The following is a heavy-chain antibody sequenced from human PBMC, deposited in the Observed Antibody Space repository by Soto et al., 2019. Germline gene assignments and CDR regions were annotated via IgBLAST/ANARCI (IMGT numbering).Heavy chain of an antibody. D-gene: IGHD1-1*01. CDR2: FSGGSGAI. CDR1: GFSLGPYG. Sequence: HPGGSLRLSCAVSGFSLGPYGVTWVRQTPEKGLEWVTGFSGGSGAIFYADSVRGRFTISRDSSTAYLQMNNLRPEDTAVYFCARWNGFGDSWGQGSLVTVSS. CDR3: ARWNGFGDS. J-gene: IGHJ4*02. V-gene: IGHV3-23*01.